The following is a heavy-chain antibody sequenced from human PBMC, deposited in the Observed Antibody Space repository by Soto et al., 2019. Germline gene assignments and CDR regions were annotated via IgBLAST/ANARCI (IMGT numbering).Heavy chain of an antibody. CDR3: ASDYYDSSGYTYYGMDV. D-gene: IGHD3-22*01. J-gene: IGHJ6*02. Sequence: QVQLVQSGAEVKKPGSSVKVSCKASGGTFSSYAISWVRQAPGQGLEWMGGIIPIFGTANYAQKFQGRVTITADESPSTAYMELSSLRSEDTAVYYCASDYYDSSGYTYYGMDVWGQGTTVTVSS. V-gene: IGHV1-69*01. CDR1: GGTFSSYA. CDR2: IIPIFGTA.